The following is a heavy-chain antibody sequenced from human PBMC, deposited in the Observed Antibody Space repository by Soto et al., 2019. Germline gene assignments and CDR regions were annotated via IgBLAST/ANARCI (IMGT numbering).Heavy chain of an antibody. Sequence: EVQMVESGGGLVQPDRSLRLSCATSRFTFGDYGMHWVRQAPGKGLEWVSGISSNGGSIGYADSVKGRFTISRDNGKKSLYLQMNSLRAEDTALYYCVKDMAGTTGAFDIWGQGTMVTVSS. CDR3: VKDMAGTTGAFDI. V-gene: IGHV3-9*01. CDR2: ISSNGGSI. D-gene: IGHD1-1*01. J-gene: IGHJ3*02. CDR1: RFTFGDYG.